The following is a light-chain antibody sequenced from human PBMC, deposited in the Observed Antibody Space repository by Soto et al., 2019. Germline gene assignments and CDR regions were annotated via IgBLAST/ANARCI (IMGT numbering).Light chain of an antibody. CDR1: SSNIGAGYD. CDR3: QSYDSSLSGSV. CDR2: GNS. J-gene: IGLJ2*01. V-gene: IGLV1-40*01. Sequence: QYVLTQPPSVSGAPGQRVTISCTGCSSNIGAGYDVHWYQQLPGTAPKLLIYGNSNRPSGVPDRFSGSKSGTSASLAITGLQAEDEADYYCQSYDSSLSGSVFGGGTKLTVL.